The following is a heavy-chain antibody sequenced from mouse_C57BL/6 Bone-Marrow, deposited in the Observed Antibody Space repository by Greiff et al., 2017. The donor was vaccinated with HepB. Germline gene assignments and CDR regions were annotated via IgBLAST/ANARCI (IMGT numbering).Heavy chain of an antibody. D-gene: IGHD1-2*01. CDR2: IDPETGGT. CDR3: TRGGLLRLTGSYYCDY. J-gene: IGHJ2*01. Sequence: VKLMESGAELVRPGASVTLSCKASGYTFTDYEMHWVKQTPVHGLEWIGAIDPETGGTAYNQKFKGKAILTADKSSSTAYMELRSLTSEDSAVYYCTRGGLLRLTGSYYCDYWGQGTTLTVSS. CDR1: GYTFTDYE. V-gene: IGHV1-15*01.